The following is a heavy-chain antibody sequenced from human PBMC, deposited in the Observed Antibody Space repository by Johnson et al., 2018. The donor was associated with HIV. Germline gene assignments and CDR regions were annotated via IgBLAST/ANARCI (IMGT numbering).Heavy chain of an antibody. CDR1: GFTFDDYA. J-gene: IGHJ3*02. CDR3: AKGFGPYYYVSRGPGAFDI. CDR2: ISWNSGSI. V-gene: IGHV3-9*01. Sequence: VQLVESGGGLVQPGRSLRLSCAASGFTFDDYAMHWVRQAPGKGLEWVSGISWNSGSIGYADSVKGRFTISRDNAKNSLYLQMNSLRAEDTALYYCAKGFGPYYYVSRGPGAFDICGQGTMVTVSS. D-gene: IGHD3-22*01.